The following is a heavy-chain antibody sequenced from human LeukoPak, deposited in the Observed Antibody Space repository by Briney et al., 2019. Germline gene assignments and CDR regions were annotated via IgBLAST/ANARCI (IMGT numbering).Heavy chain of an antibody. CDR2: IYYSGST. D-gene: IGHD3-22*01. CDR1: GGSISSSSYY. Sequence: PSETLSLTCTVSGGSISSSSYYWGWIRQPPGKGLEWIGSIYYSGSTYYNPSLKSRVTISVDTSKNQFSLKLSSVTAADTAVYYCAGEHYYDSSGYYPDYWGQGTLVTVSS. J-gene: IGHJ4*02. V-gene: IGHV4-39*07. CDR3: AGEHYYDSSGYYPDY.